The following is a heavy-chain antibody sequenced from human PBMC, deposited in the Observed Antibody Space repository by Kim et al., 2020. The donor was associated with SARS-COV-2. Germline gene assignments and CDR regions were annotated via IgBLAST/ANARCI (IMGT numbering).Heavy chain of an antibody. CDR2: IAGSDGST. CDR1: GFTFSNYA. Sequence: GGSLRLSCAASGFTFSNYAMSWVRQAPGKALEWLSGIAGSDGSTRYADSVEGRFTISRGNSGNSPYLQLKSMRAADATAYYCCKMERSSVSVLYFVYCG. D-gene: IGHD1-26*01. V-gene: IGHV3-23*01. CDR3: CKMERSSVSVLYFVY. J-gene: IGHJ4*01.